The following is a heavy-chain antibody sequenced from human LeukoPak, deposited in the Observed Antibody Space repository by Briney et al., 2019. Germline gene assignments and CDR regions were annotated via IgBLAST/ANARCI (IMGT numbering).Heavy chain of an antibody. CDR2: IYYSGNT. J-gene: IGHJ6*02. D-gene: IGHD4-17*01. CDR1: GGSISSYY. V-gene: IGHV4-59*01. CDR3: ARGHYGDYTNRILYYYYGMDV. Sequence: SETLSLTCTVSGGSISSYYWSWIRQPPGKGLEWIGYIYYSGNTNYNPSLKSRVTISVDTSKNQFSLKLNSVAAADTAVYYCARGHYGDYTNRILYYYYGMDVWGQGTTVTASS.